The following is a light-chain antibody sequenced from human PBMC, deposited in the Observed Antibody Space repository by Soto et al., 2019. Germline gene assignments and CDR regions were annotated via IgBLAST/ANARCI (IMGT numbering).Light chain of an antibody. J-gene: IGLJ2*01. CDR3: SSYAGSNHSPVV. V-gene: IGLV2-8*01. CDR1: SSDVGGYNY. CDR2: EVS. Sequence: QSALTQPPSASGSPGQSVTISCTGTSSDVGGYNYVSWYQQHPGKAPKLMIYEVSKRPSGVPDRFSGSKSGNTASLTVSGLQAEDEADYYCSSYAGSNHSPVVFGGGTKLTVL.